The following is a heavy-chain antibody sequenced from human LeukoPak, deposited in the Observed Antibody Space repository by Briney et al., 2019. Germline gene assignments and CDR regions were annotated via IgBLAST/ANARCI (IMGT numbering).Heavy chain of an antibody. CDR1: GYTLTSYG. D-gene: IGHD3-10*01. Sequence: GASVKVSCKASGYTLTSYGITWVRQAPGQGLEWMGWISGYNGNTNYAQKLQGRVTMTTDTSTSTASMELRSLRSDDTAVYYCARDGSGTCYPAGVGWFDPWGQGTLVTVSS. J-gene: IGHJ5*02. V-gene: IGHV1-18*01. CDR2: ISGYNGNT. CDR3: ARDGSGTCYPAGVGWFDP.